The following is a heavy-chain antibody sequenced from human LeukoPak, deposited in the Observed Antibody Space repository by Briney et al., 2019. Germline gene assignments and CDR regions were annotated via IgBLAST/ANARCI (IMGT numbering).Heavy chain of an antibody. D-gene: IGHD6-19*01. CDR2: IIPIFGTA. J-gene: IGHJ4*02. CDR3: ARAVAGIWYYFDY. Sequence: ASVKVSCKASGGTFSSYAISWVRQAPGQGLGWMGGIIPIFGTANYAQKFQGRVTITADKSTSTAYMELSSLRSEDTAVYYCARAVAGIWYYFDYWGQGTLVTVSS. V-gene: IGHV1-69*06. CDR1: GGTFSSYA.